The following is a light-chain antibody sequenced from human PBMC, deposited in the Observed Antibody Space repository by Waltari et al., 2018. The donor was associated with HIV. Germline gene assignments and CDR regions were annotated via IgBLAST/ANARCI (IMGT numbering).Light chain of an antibody. J-gene: IGLJ3*02. CDR1: ELANQY. V-gene: IGLV3-25*03. CDR2: RDS. Sequence: SDLTQAPSVSVSPGQTASISCSGHELANQYVHWYQEKAGQAPVLVLFRDSERPLGIPERISGSRSGSVATLTISGVRAEDEADYYCQAAATSGTSGVFGGGTKLTVL. CDR3: QAAATSGTSGV.